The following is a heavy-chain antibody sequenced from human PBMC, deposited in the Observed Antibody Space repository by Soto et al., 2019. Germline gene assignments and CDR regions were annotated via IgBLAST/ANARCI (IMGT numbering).Heavy chain of an antibody. CDR3: ARAPDSSTYIGVPY. CDR1: GGTFSSDT. Sequence: QVQLVQSGAEVKKPGSSVKVSCKASGGTFSSDTIGWVRQAPGQGLEWMGQIIPIIGAAKYAPKLQGRVTITADESTSTDYMVLKRLTSDDTGVYYCARAPDSSTYIGVPYWGQGTLVTVSS. CDR2: IIPIIGAA. V-gene: IGHV1-69*11. J-gene: IGHJ4*02. D-gene: IGHD2-2*01.